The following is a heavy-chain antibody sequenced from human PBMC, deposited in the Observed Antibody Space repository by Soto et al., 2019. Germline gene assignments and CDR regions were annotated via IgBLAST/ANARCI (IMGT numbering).Heavy chain of an antibody. CDR3: ARDLGYCSGGSSYGGYYYGMDV. D-gene: IGHD2-15*01. CDR2: IWSDGSNK. CDR1: GFTFSSYG. J-gene: IGHJ6*02. V-gene: IGHV3-33*01. Sequence: QVQLVESGGGVVQPGRSLRLSCAASGFTFSSYGMHWVRQAPGKGLEWVAVIWSDGSNKYYADSVKGRFTISRDNSKNMLYLQMNSLRAEDTAVYYCARDLGYCSGGSSYGGYYYGMDVWGQGTTVTVSS.